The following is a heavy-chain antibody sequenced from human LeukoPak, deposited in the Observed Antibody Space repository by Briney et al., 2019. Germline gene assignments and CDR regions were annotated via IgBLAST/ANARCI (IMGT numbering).Heavy chain of an antibody. D-gene: IGHD6-19*01. J-gene: IGHJ4*02. CDR3: ATSEEQWLVQGFDY. CDR2: ISYDGSNK. V-gene: IGHV3-30*04. Sequence: SXFTXXXYXMHXVRQAPGKGLEWVAVISYDGSNKYYADSVKGRFTISRDNSKNTLYLQMNSLRAEDTAVYYCATSEEQWLVQGFDYWGQGTLVTVSS. CDR1: XFTXXXYX.